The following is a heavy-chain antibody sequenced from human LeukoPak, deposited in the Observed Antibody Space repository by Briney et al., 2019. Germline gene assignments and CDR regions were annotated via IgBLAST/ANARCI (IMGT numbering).Heavy chain of an antibody. D-gene: IGHD3-10*01. CDR2: IYSSGII. V-gene: IGHV4-39*01. J-gene: IGHJ4*02. CDR3: ARYVVYGSGKYYFDY. CDR1: GASISRSSYY. Sequence: LETLSLTCTVSGASISRSSYYWGWIRQPPGKGLEWIGSIYSSGIIYYNPSLKSRVTMSVDASKNQFSLRLSSVTAADTAVYYCARYVVYGSGKYYFDYWGQGTLVTVSS.